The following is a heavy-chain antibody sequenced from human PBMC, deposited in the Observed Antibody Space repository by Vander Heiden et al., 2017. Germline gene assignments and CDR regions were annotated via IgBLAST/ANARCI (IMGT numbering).Heavy chain of an antibody. CDR2: IKSKPDGGTT. J-gene: IGHJ4*02. Sequence: EVQLVESGGGLVKPGGSLRLSCAAYGFSFTDAWKNWVPRAPGKGLEWVGRIKSKPDGGTTDYAASVKGRFTISRDDSKDTLYLEMNGLKTEDTAVYYCSTAPYGSGSYFWYWGQGTLVTVSS. CDR3: STAPYGSGSYFWY. V-gene: IGHV3-15*01. CDR1: GFSFTDAW. D-gene: IGHD3-10*01.